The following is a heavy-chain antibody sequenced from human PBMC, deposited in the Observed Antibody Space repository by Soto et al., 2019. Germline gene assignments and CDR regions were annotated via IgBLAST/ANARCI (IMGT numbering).Heavy chain of an antibody. D-gene: IGHD3-9*01. V-gene: IGHV3-73*01. CDR2: IRSKANSYAT. CDR3: TSLDILTGVSFDY. J-gene: IGHJ4*02. Sequence: PGGSLRLSCAASGFTFSVSAMHWVRQASGKGLEWVGRIRSKANSYATAYAASVKGRFTISRDDSKNTAYLQMNSLKTEYTAVYYCTSLDILTGVSFDYWGQGTLVTVSS. CDR1: GFTFSVSA.